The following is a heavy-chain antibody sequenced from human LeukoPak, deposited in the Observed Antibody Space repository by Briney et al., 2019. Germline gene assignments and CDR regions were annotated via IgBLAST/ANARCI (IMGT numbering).Heavy chain of an antibody. CDR1: GFTFSSYS. Sequence: GGSLRLSCAASGFTFSSYSMNWVRQAPGKGLEWVSAISGSGGSTYYADSVKGRFTISRDNSKNTLYLQMNSLRAEDTAVYYCAKDQEMATIWNYWGQGTLVTVSS. D-gene: IGHD5-24*01. CDR3: AKDQEMATIWNY. V-gene: IGHV3-23*01. J-gene: IGHJ4*02. CDR2: ISGSGGST.